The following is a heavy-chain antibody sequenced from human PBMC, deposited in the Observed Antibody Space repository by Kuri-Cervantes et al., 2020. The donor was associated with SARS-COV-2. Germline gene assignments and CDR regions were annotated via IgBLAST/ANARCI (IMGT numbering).Heavy chain of an antibody. V-gene: IGHV1-45*01. Sequence: SVKVSCKASGDSLDYRFLHWVRQAPGQPLEWMGWITPFNGNTNYAQRFQDRVTITRDRSMSTAYMELSSLRSEDTAMYYCARSGPGAISREDGACDIWGQGTMVTVSS. CDR3: ARSGPGAISREDGACDI. CDR1: GDSLDYRF. J-gene: IGHJ3*02. CDR2: ITPFNGNT. D-gene: IGHD5-24*01.